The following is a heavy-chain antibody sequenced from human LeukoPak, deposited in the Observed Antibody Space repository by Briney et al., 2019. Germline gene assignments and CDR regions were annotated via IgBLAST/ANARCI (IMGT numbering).Heavy chain of an antibody. Sequence: PGGSLGLSCAASGFTFSDYYMSWLRHAPGKGLEGVSYISSSSSYTNYADSVKGRFTISRDNAKNPLYLQMNSLRAEDTAVYYCATYDSSEATFDYWGQGTLVTVSS. D-gene: IGHD3-22*01. V-gene: IGHV3-11*03. CDR1: GFTFSDYY. CDR3: ATYDSSEATFDY. CDR2: ISSSSSYT. J-gene: IGHJ4*02.